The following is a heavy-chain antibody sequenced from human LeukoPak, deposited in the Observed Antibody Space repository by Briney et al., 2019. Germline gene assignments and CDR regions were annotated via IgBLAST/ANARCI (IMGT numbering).Heavy chain of an antibody. CDR1: FGPISSDSRY. CDR2: IYYGGTT. J-gene: IGHJ5*02. V-gene: IGHV4-39*07. D-gene: IGHD6-19*01. CDR3: ARWSSDWENNYFDP. Sequence: SETLSLTCTVSFGPISSDSRYWGWIRQPPGNRLEWIASIYYGGTTQYNPSLKSRATISIDTSNNRFSLRLTSATAADTAVYYCARWSSDWENNYFDPWGQGILVTVSS.